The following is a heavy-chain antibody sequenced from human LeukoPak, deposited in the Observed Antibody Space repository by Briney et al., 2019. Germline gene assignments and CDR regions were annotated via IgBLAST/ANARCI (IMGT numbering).Heavy chain of an antibody. CDR2: ISGSGGST. V-gene: IGHV3-23*01. J-gene: IGHJ4*02. D-gene: IGHD5-12*01. Sequence: GGSLRLSCAASGFTFTNYPMIWVRQAPGRGLTWVSGISGSGGSTYYADSVKGRFTISRDNPRSTLYLQMSSLRAEDTAVYYCARKLSGYAPFDCWGQGTLVTVSS. CDR1: GFTFTNYP. CDR3: ARKLSGYAPFDC.